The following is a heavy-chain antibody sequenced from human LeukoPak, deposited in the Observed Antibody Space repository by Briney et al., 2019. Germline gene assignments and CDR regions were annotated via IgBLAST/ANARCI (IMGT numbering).Heavy chain of an antibody. J-gene: IGHJ6*02. CDR2: IIPVLNIT. D-gene: IGHD5-18*01. Sequence: SVKVSFKTSGGTFSSSAITWVRQAPGQGLEWMGRIIPVLNITTYAQKFQGRVTITADTSTSTVYMELSSLRSEETAVYYCARDQGLTAPPPYGLDVWGQGTTVIVSS. V-gene: IGHV1-69*04. CDR1: GGTFSSSA. CDR3: ARDQGLTAPPPYGLDV.